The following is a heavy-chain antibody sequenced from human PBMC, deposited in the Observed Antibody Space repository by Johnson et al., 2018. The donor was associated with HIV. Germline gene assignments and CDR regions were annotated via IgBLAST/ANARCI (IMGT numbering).Heavy chain of an antibody. CDR3: ARLPSGYSRDAFHI. CDR1: AFTFSSND. Sequence: EVQLVESGGGLVQPGGSLRLSCGASAFTFSSNDMKWVRQAPGKGLEWVSYISSSGSTIYYADSVTGRFTISRDNAKNSLYLQMNSLRAEDKAVYYCARLPSGYSRDAFHIWGQGTMVTVSS. CDR2: ISSSGSTI. V-gene: IGHV3-48*03. D-gene: IGHD5-18*01. J-gene: IGHJ3*02.